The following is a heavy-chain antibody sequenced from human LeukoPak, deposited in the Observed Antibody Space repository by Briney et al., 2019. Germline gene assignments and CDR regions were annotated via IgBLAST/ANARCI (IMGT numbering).Heavy chain of an antibody. CDR2: SNNGGVDK. Sequence: GGSLRLSCAASGFTFSKSDMSWVRQPPGKGLEWVSSSNNGGVDKYYTDSLKGRFTVSRDNARNSLYLQMNSLRDEDTAIYYCAGRGEGGSYFDSWGQGALVTVSS. J-gene: IGHJ5*01. D-gene: IGHD1-26*01. CDR1: GFTFSKSD. CDR3: AGRGEGGSYFDS. V-gene: IGHV3-48*02.